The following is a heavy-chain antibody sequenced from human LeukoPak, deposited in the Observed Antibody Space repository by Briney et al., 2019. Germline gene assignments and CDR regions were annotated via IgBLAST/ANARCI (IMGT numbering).Heavy chain of an antibody. V-gene: IGHV4-59*01. CDR3: AREFYDILTGYYYGMDV. D-gene: IGHD3-9*01. CDR2: IYYSGST. J-gene: IGHJ6*04. CDR1: GGSISSYY. Sequence: SETLSLTCTVSGGSISSYYWSWIRQPPGKGLEGIGYIYYSGSTNYNPSLTSRVTISVDTSKNQFSLKLSSVTAADTAVYYCAREFYDILTGYYYGMDVWGKGTTVTVSS.